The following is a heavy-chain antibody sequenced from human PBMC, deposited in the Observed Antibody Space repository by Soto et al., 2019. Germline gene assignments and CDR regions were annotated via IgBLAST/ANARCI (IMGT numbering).Heavy chain of an antibody. V-gene: IGHV3-30*18. D-gene: IGHD6-13*01. CDR1: GFTFSSYG. CDR2: ISYDGSNK. J-gene: IGHJ4*02. Sequence: GGSLRLSCAASGFTFSSYGMHWVRQAPGKGLEWVAVISYDGSNKYYADSVKGRFTISRDNSKNTLYLQMNSLRAEDTAVYYCAKDWQDIAAAGTFFDYWGQGTLVTVSS. CDR3: AKDWQDIAAAGTFFDY.